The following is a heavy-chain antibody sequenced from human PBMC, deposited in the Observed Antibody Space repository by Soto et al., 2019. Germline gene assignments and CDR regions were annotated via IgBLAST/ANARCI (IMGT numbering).Heavy chain of an antibody. V-gene: IGHV3-53*01. CDR2: IYSGGST. J-gene: IGHJ4*02. CDR1: GLTVSRTQ. Sequence: PGGSLRLSRAVSGLTVSRTQMSWVRQAPGKGLQWVSVIYSGGSTYYANAVKGRFTISRDNSKNTLYLQMNSLRADDTAIYYCAKYFNTGTSSTYDSWGQGTLVTVSS. D-gene: IGHD1-7*01. CDR3: AKYFNTGTSSTYDS.